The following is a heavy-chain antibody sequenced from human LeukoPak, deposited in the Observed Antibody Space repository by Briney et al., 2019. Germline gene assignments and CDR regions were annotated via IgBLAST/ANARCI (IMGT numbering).Heavy chain of an antibody. CDR1: GYTFTGYY. J-gene: IGHJ4*02. CDR3: ARRNSHIGSYRPSYYFDY. CDR2: INPNSGGT. V-gene: IGHV1-2*02. D-gene: IGHD1-26*01. Sequence: ASVKVSCKASGYTFTGYYMHWVRQAPGQGLEWMGWINPNSGGTNSAQRFQGRVTMTRDTSASTANMELSSLSSDDTAVYYCARRNSHIGSYRPSYYFDYWGQGTLVTVSS.